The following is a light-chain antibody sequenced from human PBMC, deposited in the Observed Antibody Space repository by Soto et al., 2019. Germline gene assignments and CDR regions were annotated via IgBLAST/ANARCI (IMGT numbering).Light chain of an antibody. CDR2: EVN. V-gene: IGLV2-23*02. CDR1: SNDVGGYNL. CDR3: CSHVGGSSPQWV. Sequence: QSALTQPASVSGSPGQSITISCTGTSNDVGGYNLVSWFQQHPGKAPKLMISEVNKRPSGVSNRFSGSKSANTASLTISGLQAEDEADDYCCSHVGGSSPQWVFGGGTQLTVL. J-gene: IGLJ3*02.